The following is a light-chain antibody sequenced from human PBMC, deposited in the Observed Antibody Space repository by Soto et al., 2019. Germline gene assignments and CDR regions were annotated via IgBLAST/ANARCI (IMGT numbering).Light chain of an antibody. CDR3: QQRSNWPPIT. J-gene: IGKJ5*01. Sequence: EIVMTQSPATLSVSPGERATLSCRASQSFSSSLAWYQQKPGQAPRILMYDASTRATGISARFSGSGSGTDFTLTISSLEPEDAAVYYCQQRSNWPPITFGQGTRLEIK. CDR1: QSFSSS. V-gene: IGKV3-11*01. CDR2: DAS.